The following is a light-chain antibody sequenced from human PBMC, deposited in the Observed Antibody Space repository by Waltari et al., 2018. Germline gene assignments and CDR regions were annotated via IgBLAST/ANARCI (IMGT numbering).Light chain of an antibody. J-gene: IGLJ2*01. CDR1: VVANKY. CDR2: KDS. CDR3: YSAADNMGV. V-gene: IGLV3-27*01. Sequence: SYELTQPSSVSVSPGQTARNTCPGDVVANKYGRWFQQKPGPAPAPVIYKDSERPPGIPERFSGSSSGTTVTLTISGAQVEYEADYYCYSAADNMGVFGGGTKLTVL.